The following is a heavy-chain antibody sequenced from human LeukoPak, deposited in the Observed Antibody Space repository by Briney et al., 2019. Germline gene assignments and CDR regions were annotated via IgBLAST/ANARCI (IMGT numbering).Heavy chain of an antibody. D-gene: IGHD4-17*01. Sequence: GASVKVSCKASGGTFSSYAISWVRQAPGQGLEWMGGIIPIFGTANYAQKFRGRVTITADESTSTAYMELSSLRSEDTAVYYCARGGGDYGYYYYYYMDVWGKGTTVTISS. CDR3: ARGGGDYGYYYYYYMDV. V-gene: IGHV1-69*13. CDR2: IIPIFGTA. J-gene: IGHJ6*03. CDR1: GGTFSSYA.